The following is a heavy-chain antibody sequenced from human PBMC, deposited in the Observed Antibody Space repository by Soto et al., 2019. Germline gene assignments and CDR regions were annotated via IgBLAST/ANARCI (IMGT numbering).Heavy chain of an antibody. V-gene: IGHV3-74*01. CDR1: GLIFSNYK. J-gene: IGHJ4*02. Sequence: EVQLVESGGGLVQPGGSLRLSCAASGLIFSNYKMHWVRQAPGKGLEWVSRINTDGSITDYADSVKGRFTVPRDNPKSTLYLQMNSLRVEDTAVYYCARDTDGLHYWGQGTLVTVSS. CDR2: INTDGSIT. CDR3: ARDTDGLHY.